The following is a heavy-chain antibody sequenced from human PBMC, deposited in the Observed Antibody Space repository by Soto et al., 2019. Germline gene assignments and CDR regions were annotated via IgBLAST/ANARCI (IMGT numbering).Heavy chain of an antibody. CDR2: IIPIFGTA. D-gene: IGHD1-26*01. J-gene: IGHJ4*02. Sequence: GASVKVSCKASGGTFSSYAISWVRQAPGQGLEWMGGIIPIFGTANYAQKFQGRVTFTRDTSAGTVYMQLSSLTSEDTAVFYFARDDSGFSGSHYIDYFNYWGQGALVTVSS. V-gene: IGHV1-69*05. CDR1: GGTFSSYA. CDR3: ARDDSGFSGSHYIDYFNY.